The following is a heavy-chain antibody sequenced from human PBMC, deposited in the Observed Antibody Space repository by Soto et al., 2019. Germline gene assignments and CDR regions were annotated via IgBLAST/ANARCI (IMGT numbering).Heavy chain of an antibody. D-gene: IGHD3-16*02. J-gene: IGHJ6*01. CDR1: GFTFDDYA. CDR3: AKDKRSDLYYYYGMDV. V-gene: IGHV3-9*01. CDR2: ISWNSGSI. Sequence: SLRLYCAASGFTFDDYAMHWVRQAPGKGLEWVSGISWNSGSIGYADSVKGRFTISRDNAKNSLYLQMNSLRAEDTALYYCAKDKRSDLYYYYGMDVWAQVT.